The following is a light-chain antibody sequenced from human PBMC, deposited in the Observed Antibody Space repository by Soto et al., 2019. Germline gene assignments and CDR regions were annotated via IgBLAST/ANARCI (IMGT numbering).Light chain of an antibody. CDR1: QSVSNN. CDR2: GAS. J-gene: IGKJ4*01. CDR3: QEYNSWPSLT. V-gene: IGKV3-15*01. Sequence: EIVMTQSPATLSVSPGERATLSCRASQSVSNNLAWYQQKPGQAPRLLIYGASTRATGIPARFSGSGSGTVRSLTNCNLQSDDYPVYYCQEYNSWPSLTFGGGTKLGIK.